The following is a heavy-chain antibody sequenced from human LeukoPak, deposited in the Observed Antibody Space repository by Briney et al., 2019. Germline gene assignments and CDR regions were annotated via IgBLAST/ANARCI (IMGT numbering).Heavy chain of an antibody. J-gene: IGHJ4*02. Sequence: SETLSLTCAVSSYSISSGSYWGWIRQSPGKGLEWVGSIFRSGNSYYNPSLKSRLTMSVDTSKNQFSLKLTSVTAADTALYYCARVTYVDDMLYQYFDYWGQGILVTVSS. CDR3: ARVTYVDDMLYQYFDY. CDR1: SYSISSGSY. V-gene: IGHV4-38-2*01. CDR2: IFRSGNS. D-gene: IGHD4-17*01.